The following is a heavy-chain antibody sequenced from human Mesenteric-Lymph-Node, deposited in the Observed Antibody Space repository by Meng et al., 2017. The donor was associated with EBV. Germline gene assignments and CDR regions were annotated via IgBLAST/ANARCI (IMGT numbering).Heavy chain of an antibody. J-gene: IGHJ4*02. CDR3: AGAYAEFIDC. CDR1: GFSFSSYG. D-gene: IGHD5-12*01. V-gene: IGHV3-33*01. Sequence: VESGGGVVKPGGSLRLSCAASGFSFSSYGMHWVRQAPGKGLEWVAVVWYDGITTYYADSVRGRFTISRDNSKSTLYLHMNSLRAEDTAVYYCAGAYAEFIDCGGQGTMGTVS. CDR2: VWYDGITT.